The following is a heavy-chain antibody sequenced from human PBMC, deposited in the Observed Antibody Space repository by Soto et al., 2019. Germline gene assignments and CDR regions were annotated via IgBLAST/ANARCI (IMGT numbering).Heavy chain of an antibody. V-gene: IGHV3-74*01. CDR1: GFTFSSYW. D-gene: IGHD2-15*01. CDR2: INSDGSST. CDR3: VRTSLVVAAATREDY. J-gene: IGHJ4*02. Sequence: EVQLVESGGGLVQPGESLRLSCAASGFTFSSYWMHWVRQAPGKGLVWVSRINSDGSSTSYAVSVKGRFTISRDNAKNTLYLQRNSLRAEATAVYYCVRTSLVVAAATREDYWGQGTLVNVSS.